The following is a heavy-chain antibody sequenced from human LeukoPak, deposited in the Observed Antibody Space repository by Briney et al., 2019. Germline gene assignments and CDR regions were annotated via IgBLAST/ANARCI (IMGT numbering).Heavy chain of an antibody. J-gene: IGHJ6*03. D-gene: IGHD2-15*01. V-gene: IGHV3-23*01. CDR2: ISGSGSST. CDR3: ARDSGKGFLYYMDV. Sequence: GGSLRLSCAASGFTVSSNYMSWVRQAPGKGLEWVSAISGSGSSTYYADSVKGRFTISRDSSKNTLYLQMNSLRAEDTALYHCARDSGKGFLYYMDVWGKGTTVTISS. CDR1: GFTVSSNY.